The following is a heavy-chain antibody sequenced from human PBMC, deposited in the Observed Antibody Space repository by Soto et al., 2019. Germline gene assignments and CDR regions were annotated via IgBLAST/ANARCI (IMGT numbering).Heavy chain of an antibody. D-gene: IGHD4-17*01. J-gene: IGHJ4*02. V-gene: IGHV4-30-2*01. CDR3: ARGMTTVTTLDY. Sequence: TSETLSLTCAASGGSIISGGYSWSWIRQPPGKGLEWIGYIYHSGSTYYNPSLKSRVTISLDRSKKQFSLKLSSVTAAETAVYYCARGMTTVTTLDYWGQGTLVTVSS. CDR1: GGSIISGGYS. CDR2: IYHSGST.